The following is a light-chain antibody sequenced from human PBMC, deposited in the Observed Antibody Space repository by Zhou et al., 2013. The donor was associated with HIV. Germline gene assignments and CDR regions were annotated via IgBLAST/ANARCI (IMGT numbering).Light chain of an antibody. V-gene: IGKV3-11*02. Sequence: LILTQSPATLSLSPGESATLSCRASLGLGNYLAWYQHKPGLAPRLLIYDASTRATGIPARFSGSGYGRDFTLTIRSLEPEDFAIYYCQHLQGGFGPGSRLEI. CDR3: QHLQGG. CDR1: LGLGNY. J-gene: IGKJ2*03. CDR2: DAS.